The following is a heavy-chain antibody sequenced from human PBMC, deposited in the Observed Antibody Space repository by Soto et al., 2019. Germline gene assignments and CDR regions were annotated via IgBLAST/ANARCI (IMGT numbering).Heavy chain of an antibody. CDR3: ARCPRYGDRGYDFPDS. V-gene: IGHV4-4*02. CDR2: IYHSGSP. CDR1: GGSISDTNW. J-gene: IGHJ4*02. Sequence: SETLSLTCAVSGGSISDTNWWTWVRQTPGKGLEWIGEIYHSGSPTYSPSLRGRATISVDKSNNQFSLRLRYVTAADTAVYYCARCPRYGDRGYDFPDSWGQGTLVPVSS. D-gene: IGHD5-12*01.